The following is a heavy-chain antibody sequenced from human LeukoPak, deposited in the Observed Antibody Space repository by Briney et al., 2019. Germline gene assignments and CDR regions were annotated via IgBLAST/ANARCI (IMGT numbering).Heavy chain of an antibody. J-gene: IGHJ4*02. CDR2: ISGSGGST. V-gene: IGHV3-23*01. D-gene: IGHD6-19*01. CDR3: AKDLMASGWESYYFDY. Sequence: GGSLRLSCAASGFTFSSYGMSWVRQAPGKGLEWVSVISGSGGSTYYADSVKGRFTISRDNSKNTLHLQMNSLRDEDTAVYYCAKDLMASGWESYYFDYWGQGTLVTVSS. CDR1: GFTFSSYG.